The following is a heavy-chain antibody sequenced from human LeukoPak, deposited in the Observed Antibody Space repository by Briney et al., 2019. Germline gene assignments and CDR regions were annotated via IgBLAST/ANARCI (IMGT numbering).Heavy chain of an antibody. CDR2: ISSSSRYI. CDR1: GFTFSSYS. J-gene: IGHJ4*02. D-gene: IGHD5-18*01. V-gene: IGHV3-21*01. Sequence: PGGSLRLSCAASGFTFSSYSMNWVRQAPGKGLEWVSSISSSSRYIYYADSVKGRFTISRDNAKNSLYLQMNSLRGEDTAVYYCARDTGVGYSYGYDYWGQGTLVTVSS. CDR3: ARDTGVGYSYGYDY.